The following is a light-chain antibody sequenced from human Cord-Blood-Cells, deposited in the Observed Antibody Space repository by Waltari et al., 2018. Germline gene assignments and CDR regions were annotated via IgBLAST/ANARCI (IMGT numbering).Light chain of an antibody. CDR3: QQYYSYPYS. V-gene: IGKV1-8*01. Sequence: AIRMTQSPSSFSASTGDRVTITCRASQGISSYLAWYQQKPGQAPKLLIYGASTLQSGIPARFSGSGSGTEFTLTISCLQSEDFAAYYCQQYYSYPYSFGQGTKLEIK. CDR1: QGISSY. J-gene: IGKJ2*03. CDR2: GAS.